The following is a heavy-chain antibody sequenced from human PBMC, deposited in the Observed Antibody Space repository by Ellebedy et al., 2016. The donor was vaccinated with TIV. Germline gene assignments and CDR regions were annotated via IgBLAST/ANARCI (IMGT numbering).Heavy chain of an antibody. CDR2: IYYSGST. J-gene: IGHJ4*02. CDR3: ARLRTDYYDSSGYYLFDY. CDR1: GGSISSGGYY. D-gene: IGHD3-22*01. Sequence: LRLSCTVSGGSISSGGYYWSWIRQHPGTGLEWIGYIYYSGSTYYNPSLKSRVTISVDTSKNQFSLKLSSVTAADTAVYYCARLRTDYYDSSGYYLFDYWGQGTLVTVSS. V-gene: IGHV4-31*03.